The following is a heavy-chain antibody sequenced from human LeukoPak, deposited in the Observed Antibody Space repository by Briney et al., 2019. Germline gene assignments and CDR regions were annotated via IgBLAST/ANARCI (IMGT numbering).Heavy chain of an antibody. CDR1: GFTFSSYW. Sequence: GGSLRLSCAASGFTFSSYWMSWVRQAPGKGLEWVSYIGSSGSTVYYADSVKGRFTISRDNAKNSLYLQMNSLRDEDTAVYYCARDTLVYADSPDAFDIWGQGTMVTVSS. CDR3: ARDTLVYADSPDAFDI. D-gene: IGHD4-17*01. CDR2: IGSSGSTV. J-gene: IGHJ3*02. V-gene: IGHV3-48*02.